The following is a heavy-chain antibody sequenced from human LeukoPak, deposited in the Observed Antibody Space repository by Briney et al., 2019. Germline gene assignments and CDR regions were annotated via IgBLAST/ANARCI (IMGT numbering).Heavy chain of an antibody. J-gene: IGHJ3*02. CDR1: GFTFSSYA. CDR3: AIIGAPGIAAAPHDAFDI. CDR2: ISSNGGST. V-gene: IGHV3-64*01. Sequence: GGSLRLSCAASGFTFSSYAMHWVRQAPGKGLEYVSAISSNGGSTYYANSVKGRFTISRDNSKNTLYLQMGSLRAEDMAVYYCAIIGAPGIAAAPHDAFDIWGQGTMVTVSS. D-gene: IGHD6-13*01.